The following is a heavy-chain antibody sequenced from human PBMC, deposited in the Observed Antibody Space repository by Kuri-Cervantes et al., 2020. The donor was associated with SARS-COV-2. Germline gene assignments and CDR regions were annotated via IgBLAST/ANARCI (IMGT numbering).Heavy chain of an antibody. D-gene: IGHD1-14*01. Sequence: SETLSLTCTVSGGSISSGSYYWSWIRQPAGKGLEWIGYIYTSGSTNYNPSLKSRVTISVDTSKNQFSLKLSSVTAADTAVYYCARGTPDFDYWGQGTLVTVSS. J-gene: IGHJ4*02. CDR2: IYTSGST. CDR3: ARGTPDFDY. V-gene: IGHV4-61*09. CDR1: GGSISSGSYY.